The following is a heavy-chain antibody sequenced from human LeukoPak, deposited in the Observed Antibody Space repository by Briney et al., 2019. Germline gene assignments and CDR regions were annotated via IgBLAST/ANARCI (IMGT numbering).Heavy chain of an antibody. V-gene: IGHV3-74*01. CDR1: GFTFSNYW. Sequence: QPGGSLRLSCAASGFTFSNYWMYWVRQTPGKGLVWVSRINSDGSSTSYADSVRGRFTISRDNAKNTLYLQMNSLRAEDTAVYYCAKVGAEGYWGQGTLVTASS. J-gene: IGHJ4*02. D-gene: IGHD1-26*01. CDR3: AKVGAEGY. CDR2: INSDGSST.